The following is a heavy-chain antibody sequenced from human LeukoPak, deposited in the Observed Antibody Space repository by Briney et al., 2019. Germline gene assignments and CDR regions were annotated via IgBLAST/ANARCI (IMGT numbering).Heavy chain of an antibody. CDR3: ARLTVVPAAIGA. CDR2: IYYSGST. D-gene: IGHD2-2*02. V-gene: IGHV4-30-4*08. Sequence: PSESLSLTCTVSGGSISSGDYYWSWIRQPPGKGLEWIGYIYYSGSTYYNPSLKSPVTISVDTSKDQFSLKLSSVTAADTAVYYCARLTVVPAAIGAWGQGTLVTVSS. J-gene: IGHJ1*01. CDR1: GGSISSGDYY.